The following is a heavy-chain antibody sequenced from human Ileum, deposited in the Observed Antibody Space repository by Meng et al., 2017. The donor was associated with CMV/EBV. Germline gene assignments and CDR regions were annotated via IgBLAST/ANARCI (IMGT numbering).Heavy chain of an antibody. J-gene: IGHJ4*02. V-gene: IGHV4-4*07. CDR3: TRDLLVAAAAVFDS. CDR2: IYITGRT. CDR1: GGSVTSHW. D-gene: IGHD6-13*01. Sequence: QEPDPGLCNPSGTLSLTCTVFGGSVTSHWWNWIRQSAGKGLEWIGRIYITGRTNYNPSLKSRVTLSIDKSKDQFSLRLNSVTAADTAVYYCTRDLLVAAAAVFDSWGQGTLVTVSS.